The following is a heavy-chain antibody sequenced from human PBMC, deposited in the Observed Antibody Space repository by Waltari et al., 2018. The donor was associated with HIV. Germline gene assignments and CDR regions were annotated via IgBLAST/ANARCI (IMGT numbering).Heavy chain of an antibody. Sequence: QVQLVQSGAEMKEPGASVKVSCKASGYIFTRYDMNWVRQAPGQGPEWMGWENPNRGNTGYAQNFQGRVTTTMNTPTSTAYMELSNLKSEDTAVYYCARSLACPDCYSEMDSWGQGTLITVSS. CDR2: ENPNRGNT. CDR3: ARSLACPDCYSEMDS. V-gene: IGHV1-8*01. D-gene: IGHD2-21*02. J-gene: IGHJ4*02. CDR1: GYIFTRYD.